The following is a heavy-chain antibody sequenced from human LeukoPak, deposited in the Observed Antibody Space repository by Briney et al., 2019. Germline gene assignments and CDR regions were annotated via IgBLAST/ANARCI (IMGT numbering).Heavy chain of an antibody. J-gene: IGHJ3*02. CDR2: ISTYNGNT. CDR1: GYTFTSFG. CDR3: ASGKQWLRSDAFDI. Sequence: WASVKVSCKASGYTFTSFGINWVRQAPGQGLEWMGWISTYNGNTNYKQKLQGRVTMTTDTSTNTVHMELRSLRSDDTAVYYCASGKQWLRSDAFDIWGQGTMVNVSS. D-gene: IGHD6-19*01. V-gene: IGHV1-18*01.